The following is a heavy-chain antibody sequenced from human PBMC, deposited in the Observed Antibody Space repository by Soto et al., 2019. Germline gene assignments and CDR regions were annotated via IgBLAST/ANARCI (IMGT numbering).Heavy chain of an antibody. D-gene: IGHD3-9*01. J-gene: IGHJ5*02. CDR1: GGAFSGYD. Sequence: SDALALPGTVYGGAFSGYDWIWIGQPPGKGLEWIGEINHSGSTNYNPSLKSRVTISVDTSKNQFSLKLSSVTAADTAVYYCARGRGSISWPSNWFNPWGQGTLVTVS. CDR2: INHSGST. V-gene: IGHV4-34*01. CDR3: ARGRGSISWPSNWFNP.